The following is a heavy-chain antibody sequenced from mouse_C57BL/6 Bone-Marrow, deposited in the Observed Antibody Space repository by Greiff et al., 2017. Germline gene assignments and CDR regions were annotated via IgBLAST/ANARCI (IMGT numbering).Heavy chain of an antibody. CDR1: GYAFTNYL. CDR3: ARNPFRFYFYY. V-gene: IGHV1-54*01. J-gene: IGHJ2*01. CDR2: INPGSGGT. Sequence: QVKLQQSGAELVRPGTSVKVSCKASGYAFTNYLIEWVKQRPGQGLEWIGVINPGSGGTKYKEKFKGKATLTADKSASTAYMQLSSLTSEDSAVYFWARNPFRFYFYYWGQGTTLTVSS.